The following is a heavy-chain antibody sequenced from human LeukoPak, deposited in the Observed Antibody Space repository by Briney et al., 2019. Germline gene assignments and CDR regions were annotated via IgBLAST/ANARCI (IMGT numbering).Heavy chain of an antibody. CDR2: IILILSTT. D-gene: IGHD3-22*01. CDR1: VYTFTSYD. Sequence: SVKLSFNSSVYTFTSYDINWMRQAHAQGLEWMGRIILILSTTNYAQKCQGRVTITADKSTSTAYMELSSLRSEDTAVYYCARDSPGYYDSSGHLTLDYWGQGTLVTVSS. V-gene: IGHV1-69*04. CDR3: ARDSPGYYDSSGHLTLDY. J-gene: IGHJ4*02.